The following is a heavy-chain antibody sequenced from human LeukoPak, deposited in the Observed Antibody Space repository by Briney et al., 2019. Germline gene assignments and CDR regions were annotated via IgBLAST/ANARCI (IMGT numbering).Heavy chain of an antibody. CDR1: GFTFSSYS. J-gene: IGHJ5*02. CDR2: ISSSSSTI. V-gene: IGHV3-48*01. D-gene: IGHD3-10*01. CDR3: ARDMDIYGSGSYGWFDP. Sequence: GGSLRLSCAASGFTFSSYSMNWVRQAPGKGLEWVSYISSSSSTIYYADSVKGRFTISRDNAKNSLYLQMNNLRAEDTAVYYCARDMDIYGSGSYGWFDPWGQGTLVTVSS.